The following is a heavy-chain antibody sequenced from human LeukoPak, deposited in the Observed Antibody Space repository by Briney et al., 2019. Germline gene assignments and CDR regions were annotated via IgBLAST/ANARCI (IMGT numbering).Heavy chain of an antibody. CDR1: GFIFSTYE. Sequence: GGSLRLSCATSGFIFSTYEMSWVRQAPGKGLEWVGFIKSKAYGGTTEYAASVKGRFTISRDDSKSIAYLQMNSLKTEDTAVYYCTRDRLRWHDYWGQGTLVTVSS. D-gene: IGHD4-23*01. J-gene: IGHJ4*02. V-gene: IGHV3-49*04. CDR3: TRDRLRWHDY. CDR2: IKSKAYGGTT.